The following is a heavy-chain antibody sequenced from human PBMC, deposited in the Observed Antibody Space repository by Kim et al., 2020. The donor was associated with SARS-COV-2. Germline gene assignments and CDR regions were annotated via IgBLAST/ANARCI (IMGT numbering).Heavy chain of an antibody. CDR1: GGSISSSSYY. Sequence: SETLSLTRTVSGGSISSSSYYWGWIRQPPGKGLEWIGSIYYSGSTYYNPSLKSRVTISVDTSKNQFSLKLSSVTAADTAVYYCAGGEGDYYDSSGYYYPFDYWGQRTLVTVSS. V-gene: IGHV4-39*01. J-gene: IGHJ4*02. CDR2: IYYSGST. D-gene: IGHD3-22*01. CDR3: AGGEGDYYDSSGYYYPFDY.